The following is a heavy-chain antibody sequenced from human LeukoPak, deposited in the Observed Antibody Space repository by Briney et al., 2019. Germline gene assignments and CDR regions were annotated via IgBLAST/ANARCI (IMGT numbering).Heavy chain of an antibody. D-gene: IGHD2-2*01. Sequence: GGSLRLSCAASGFTFSNYGMHWVRQAPGKGLEWVAVISYDGSNNYYADSVRGRFTISRDNSKNTLYLQMNSLRAEDTAVYYCAKALPYCSSTSCPYYYYYYGMDVWGQGTTVTVSS. CDR3: AKALPYCSSTSCPYYYYYYGMDV. V-gene: IGHV3-30*18. CDR1: GFTFSNYG. J-gene: IGHJ6*02. CDR2: ISYDGSNN.